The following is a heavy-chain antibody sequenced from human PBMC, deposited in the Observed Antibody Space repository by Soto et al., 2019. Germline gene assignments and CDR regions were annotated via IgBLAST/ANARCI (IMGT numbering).Heavy chain of an antibody. CDR3: ARQGYCSGGSCYSQFP. Sequence: PGESLKISCKGSGCSCTSYWISWVRQMPGKGLEWMGRIDPSDSYTNYSPSFQGHVTISADKSISTAYLQWSSLKASDTAMYYCARQGYCSGGSCYSQFPWGQGTLVTVSS. D-gene: IGHD2-15*01. CDR2: IDPSDSYT. V-gene: IGHV5-10-1*01. CDR1: GCSCTSYW. J-gene: IGHJ5*02.